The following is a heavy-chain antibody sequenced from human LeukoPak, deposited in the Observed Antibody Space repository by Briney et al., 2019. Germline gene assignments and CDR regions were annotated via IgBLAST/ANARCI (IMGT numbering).Heavy chain of an antibody. J-gene: IGHJ3*02. CDR2: IYTIGST. Sequence: PSGTLSLTCTVSGGAISGYYWSSIRQTAGKGLWWIVRIYTIGSTNYNPSLKRRVTMSVDTSKNQFSLKLSSVTAADTAVYYCARGPASHISTGSYTSGAFAMWGQGTMVTVSS. V-gene: IGHV4-4*07. D-gene: IGHD3-9*01. CDR3: ARGPASHISTGSYTSGAFAM. CDR1: GGAISGYY.